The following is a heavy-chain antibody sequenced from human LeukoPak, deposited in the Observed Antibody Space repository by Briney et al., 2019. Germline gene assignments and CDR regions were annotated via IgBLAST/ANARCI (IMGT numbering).Heavy chain of an antibody. D-gene: IGHD1-1*01. CDR2: IYYTGST. J-gene: IGHJ4*02. CDR1: GGSISRPY. CDR3: ARDPYLTGRFEY. Sequence: PETLSLTCAVSGGSISRPYWSWRRQPPGKGLGWIGFIYYTGSTNYNPYNPSLKSRVTISVDTSKNQFSLKLSSVTAADTAVYYCARDPYLTGRFEYCGQGTLVTVSS. V-gene: IGHV4-59*11.